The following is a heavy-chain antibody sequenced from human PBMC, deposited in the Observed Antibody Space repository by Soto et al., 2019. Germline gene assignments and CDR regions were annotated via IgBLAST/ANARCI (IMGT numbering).Heavy chain of an antibody. CDR1: GGSFSGYY. Sequence: SETLSLTCAVSGGSFSGYYWSWIRQPPGKGLEWIGEINHSGSTNYNPSLKSRVTISVDTSKNQFSLKLSSVTAADTAVYYCARGRGGLRVDFDYWGQGTLVTVSS. CDR3: ARGRGGLRVDFDY. D-gene: IGHD3-10*01. CDR2: INHSGST. V-gene: IGHV4-34*01. J-gene: IGHJ4*02.